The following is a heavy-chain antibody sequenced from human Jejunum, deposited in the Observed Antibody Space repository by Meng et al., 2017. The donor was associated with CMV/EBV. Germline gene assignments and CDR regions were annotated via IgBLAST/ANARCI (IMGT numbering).Heavy chain of an antibody. CDR1: GFTFRDYC. J-gene: IGHJ4*02. V-gene: IGHV3-11*01. CDR3: ARTHYYDSSGPLDY. CDR2: ISSSGSTI. D-gene: IGHD3-22*01. Sequence: SGFTFRDYCLSWIRQAPGKGLEWVSYISSSGSTIYYADSVKGRFTISRDNAKNSLYLQMNSLRAEDTAVYYCARTHYYDSSGPLDYWGQGTLVTVSS.